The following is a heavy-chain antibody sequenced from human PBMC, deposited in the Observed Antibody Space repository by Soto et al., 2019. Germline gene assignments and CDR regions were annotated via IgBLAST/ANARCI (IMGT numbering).Heavy chain of an antibody. D-gene: IGHD4-17*01. Sequence: GSLRLSCAVSGFTFSNAWMSWVRQAPGKGLEWVGRIKSKTDGATTEYQATVKGTFTISRDPSTNTPYLQMNSLKTEETAVYYCLDYGEYSLAYWGRGTLVTVSS. CDR3: LDYGEYSLAY. J-gene: IGHJ4*02. CDR1: GFTFSNAW. CDR2: IKSKTDGATT. V-gene: IGHV3-15*01.